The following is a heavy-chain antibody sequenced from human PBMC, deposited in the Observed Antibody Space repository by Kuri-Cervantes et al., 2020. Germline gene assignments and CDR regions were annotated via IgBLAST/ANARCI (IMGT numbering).Heavy chain of an antibody. CDR3: AKPRNLGLHWFDS. Sequence: GGPLRLSVAAPEFTSSSYWMSWFRQAPGKGLEWVSYISSRSSTIYYADSVKGRFTISRDNSKNTLYLQMSSLRAEDTAVYYCAKPRNLGLHWFDSWGQGTLVTVSS. CDR2: ISSRSSTI. D-gene: IGHD3-16*01. V-gene: IGHV3-48*01. J-gene: IGHJ5*01. CDR1: EFTSSSYW.